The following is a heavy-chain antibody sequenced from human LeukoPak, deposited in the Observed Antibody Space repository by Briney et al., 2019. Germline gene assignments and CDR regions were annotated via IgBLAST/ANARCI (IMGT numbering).Heavy chain of an antibody. CDR3: ANTEYQRLGTDY. D-gene: IGHD2-2*01. CDR2: ISSDSTNI. J-gene: IGHJ4*02. CDR1: GFSFSDYY. V-gene: IGHV3-11*04. Sequence: GGSLRLSCAASGFSFSDYYMSWLRQAPGKGLEWVSYISSDSTNIYYADSVKGRFTISRDNAKNSLYLQMNSLRTEDTAVYYCANTEYQRLGTDYWGQGTLVTVSS.